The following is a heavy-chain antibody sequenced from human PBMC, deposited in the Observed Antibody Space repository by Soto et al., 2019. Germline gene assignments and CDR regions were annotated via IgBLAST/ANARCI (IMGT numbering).Heavy chain of an antibody. J-gene: IGHJ3*02. CDR1: GFTFSSYS. Sequence: GGSLRLSCAASGFTFSSYSMNWVRQAPGKGLEWVSSISSSSGYIYYADSVKGRFTISRDNAKNSLYLQMNSLRAEDRAVYYCARDLEYDFWSGYYAFDIWGQGTMVTVSS. CDR3: ARDLEYDFWSGYYAFDI. D-gene: IGHD3-3*01. CDR2: ISSSSGYI. V-gene: IGHV3-21*01.